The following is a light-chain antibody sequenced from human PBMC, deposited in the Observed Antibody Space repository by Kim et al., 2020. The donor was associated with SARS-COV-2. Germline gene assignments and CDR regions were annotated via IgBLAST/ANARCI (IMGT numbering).Light chain of an antibody. CDR3: QSYDSSNVV. Sequence: GKTVTISCTRSSGSIGSSYVQWYQRRPGSAPTTVIYEDNQRPSGVPDRFSGSIDSSSNSASLTISGLKTEDEADYYCQSYDSSNVVFGGGTQLTVL. J-gene: IGLJ2*01. CDR1: SGSIGSSY. V-gene: IGLV6-57*03. CDR2: EDN.